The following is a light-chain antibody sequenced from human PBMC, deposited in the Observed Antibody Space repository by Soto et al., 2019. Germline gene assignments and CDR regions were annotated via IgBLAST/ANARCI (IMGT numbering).Light chain of an antibody. Sequence: QSVLTQPPSVSPAPGQKVTISCSGSSSNIGNNYVSWYQQFPGTAPKLLIYDTNKRPSGIPDRFSGSKSGTSATLGITGLQTGDEADYYCGTWDSSLSAYVFGTGTKVTVL. CDR3: GTWDSSLSAYV. CDR1: SSNIGNNY. CDR2: DTN. V-gene: IGLV1-51*01. J-gene: IGLJ1*01.